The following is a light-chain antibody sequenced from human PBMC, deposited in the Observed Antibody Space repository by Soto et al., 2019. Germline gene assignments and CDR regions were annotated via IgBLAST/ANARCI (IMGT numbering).Light chain of an antibody. CDR3: CSYAGWYRLI. CDR1: SSDVGGYNY. J-gene: IGLJ2*01. CDR2: DVS. Sequence: QSALTQPRSVSGSPGQSVTISCTGTSSDVGGYNYVSWYQQHPGKAPKLMIFDVSKRPSGVPDRFAGSKSGNTASLTISGLQAEDEADYYCCSYAGWYRLIFGGGTKLTVL. V-gene: IGLV2-11*01.